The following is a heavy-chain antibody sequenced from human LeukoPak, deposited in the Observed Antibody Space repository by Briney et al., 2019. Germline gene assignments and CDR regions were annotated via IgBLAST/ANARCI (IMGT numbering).Heavy chain of an antibody. CDR2: INSDGSST. Sequence: GGSLGLSCAASGFTFSNFWMHWVRQTPGKGLVWVSRINSDGSSTSYADSVKGRFTISRDNAKNTLYLQMNSLRAEDTAVYYCARGLYGSPGDYWGQGTLVTVSS. CDR1: GFTFSNFW. CDR3: ARGLYGSPGDY. D-gene: IGHD1-26*01. J-gene: IGHJ4*02. V-gene: IGHV3-74*01.